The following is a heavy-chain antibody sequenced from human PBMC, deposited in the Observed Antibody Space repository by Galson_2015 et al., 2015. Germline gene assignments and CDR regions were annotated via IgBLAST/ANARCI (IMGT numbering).Heavy chain of an antibody. V-gene: IGHV3-21*01. D-gene: IGHD3-3*01. CDR3: ARRIVDYDFWSVYYPTNFDY. Sequence: SLRLSCAASEFTFSSYDMRWVRQAPGKGLEWVSSISSTTTYIYYADSVKGRFTISRDNAKNSLYLQMISLGAEDTAVYYCARRIVDYDFWSVYYPTNFDYWGQGTLVTVSS. CDR1: EFTFSSYD. CDR2: ISSTTTYI. J-gene: IGHJ4*02.